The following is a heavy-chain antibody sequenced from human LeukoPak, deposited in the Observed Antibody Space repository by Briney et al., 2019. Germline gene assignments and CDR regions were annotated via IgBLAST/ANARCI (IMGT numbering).Heavy chain of an antibody. CDR1: GGSISTSGSY. D-gene: IGHD6-19*01. CDR3: AETGYSSG. J-gene: IGHJ4*02. Sequence: SETLSLTCTVSGGSISTSGSYWAWIRQPPGKGLEWIANVYYSGSTYYNPSLKSRVTISVDTPKNQFSLKLSSVTAADTAVYYCAETGYSSGWGQGTLVTVSS. CDR2: VYYSGST. V-gene: IGHV4-39*07.